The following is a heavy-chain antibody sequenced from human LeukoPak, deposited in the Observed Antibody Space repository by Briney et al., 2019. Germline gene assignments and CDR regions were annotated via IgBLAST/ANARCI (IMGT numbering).Heavy chain of an antibody. CDR3: AREAQYCSGSSCYGGYFQH. CDR1: GGSFSGYY. CDR2: INHSGSI. J-gene: IGHJ1*01. Sequence: PSETLSLTCAVYGGSFSGYYWSWIRQPPGKALEWIGEINHSGSIIYNPSLKSRVTISVDTSKNHLSLRLTSVTAADMAVYYCAREAQYCSGSSCYGGYFQHWGQGTLVTVSS. V-gene: IGHV4-34*01. D-gene: IGHD2-15*01.